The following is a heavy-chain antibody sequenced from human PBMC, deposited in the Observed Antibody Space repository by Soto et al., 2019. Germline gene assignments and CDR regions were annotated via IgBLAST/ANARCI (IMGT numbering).Heavy chain of an antibody. CDR1: GFTFSSYA. Sequence: GGSLRVSCAASGFTFSSYAMSWVRQAPGKGLEWVSAISGSGGSTYYADSVKGRFTISRDNSKNTLYLQMNSLRAEDTAVYYCAKVPLRYCGGGSCYYVYYYGMDVWGQGTTVTVSS. V-gene: IGHV3-23*01. CDR2: ISGSGGST. J-gene: IGHJ6*01. CDR3: AKVPLRYCGGGSCYYVYYYGMDV. D-gene: IGHD2-15*01.